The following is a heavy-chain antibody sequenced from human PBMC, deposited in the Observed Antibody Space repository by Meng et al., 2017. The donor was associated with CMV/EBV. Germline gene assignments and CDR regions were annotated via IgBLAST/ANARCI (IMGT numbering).Heavy chain of an antibody. V-gene: IGHV4-38-2*02. CDR3: ARGSRWFDP. CDR1: GYSISSGYY. J-gene: IGHJ5*02. CDR2: IYHSGST. Sequence: SETLSLTCTVSGYSISSGYYWGWIRQPPGKGLEWIGSIYHSGSTYYNPSLKSRVTISVDTSKNQFSLKLSSVTAADTAVYYCARGSRWFDPWGQGTLVPSPQ.